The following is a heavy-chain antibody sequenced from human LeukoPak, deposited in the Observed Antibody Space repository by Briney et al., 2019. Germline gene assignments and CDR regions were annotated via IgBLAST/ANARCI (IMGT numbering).Heavy chain of an antibody. V-gene: IGHV4-4*02. CDR3: ARDRSSGSNWFDP. CDR2: IHRSGSP. CDR1: LDSTTSNF. J-gene: IGHJ5*02. D-gene: IGHD6-19*01. Sequence: SETLSLTCTVSLDSTTSNFWSWVRQPPGKGLEWIGEIHRSGSPNYNPSLQSRVTISIDRSRNQIALELSSVTAADTAVYYCARDRSSGSNWFDPWGQGTLVTVSS.